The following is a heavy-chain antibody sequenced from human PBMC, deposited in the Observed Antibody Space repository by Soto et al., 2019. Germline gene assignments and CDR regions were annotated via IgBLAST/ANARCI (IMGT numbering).Heavy chain of an antibody. CDR3: ARTAAGTYYFDY. CDR1: GGSVSSGSYY. V-gene: IGHV4-61*01. J-gene: IGHJ4*02. CDR2: IYYSGST. Sequence: SETLSLTCTVSGGSVSSGSYYWSWIRQPPGKGLEWIGYIYYSGSTNYNPSLKSRVTISVDTSKNQFSLKLSSVTAADTAVYYCARTAAGTYYFDYWGQGTLVTVSS. D-gene: IGHD6-13*01.